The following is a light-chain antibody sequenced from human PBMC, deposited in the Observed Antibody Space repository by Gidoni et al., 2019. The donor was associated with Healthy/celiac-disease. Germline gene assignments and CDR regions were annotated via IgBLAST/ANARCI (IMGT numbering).Light chain of an antibody. V-gene: IGLV9-49*01. J-gene: IGLJ2*01. CDR3: GADHGSGSNFVVV. CDR2: VGTGGIVG. CDR1: SGYSNYK. Sequence: QPVLTQPPSASASLGASVPLTCTLSSGYSNYKVDWYQQRPGKGPRFVMRVGTGGIVGSKGDGIPDRFSVLGSGLKRYLTIKNIQEEDESDYHCGADHGSGSNFVVVFGGGTKLTVL.